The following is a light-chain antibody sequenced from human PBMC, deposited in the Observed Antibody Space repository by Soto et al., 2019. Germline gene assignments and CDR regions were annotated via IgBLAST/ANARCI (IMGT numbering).Light chain of an antibody. V-gene: IGKV3-11*01. Sequence: VMKQSPATLSLSPGERATLSCRASQSVSSYLAWYQQRPGQAPRLLIYDASNRATGIPARFSGSGSGTDFTLTISSLEAEDFAIYYCQQRSNWPPITFGQGTRLEIK. CDR2: DAS. CDR1: QSVSSY. J-gene: IGKJ5*01. CDR3: QQRSNWPPIT.